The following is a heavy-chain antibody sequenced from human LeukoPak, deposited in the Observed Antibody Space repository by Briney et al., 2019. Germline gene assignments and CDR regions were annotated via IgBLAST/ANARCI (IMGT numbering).Heavy chain of an antibody. V-gene: IGHV3-7*05. J-gene: IGHJ5*01. Sequence: GGSLRLSCAASGFTFSSYCMNWVRQAPGKGLEWVANIKHNGGDTYYADSVKGRFTISRDNSKNSLYLQMNSLRAEDTAVYYCARGFELISFGGAVGKLNWFDYCGGGTMVAVSS. CDR2: IKHNGGDT. CDR1: GFTFSSYC. CDR3: ARGFELISFGGAVGKLNWFDY. D-gene: IGHD3-16*01.